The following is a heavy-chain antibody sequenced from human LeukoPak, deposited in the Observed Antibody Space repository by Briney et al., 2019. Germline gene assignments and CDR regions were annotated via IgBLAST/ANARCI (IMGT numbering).Heavy chain of an antibody. Sequence: SGGSLRLSCAASGFTFSSYAMNWVRQAPGKGLEWVALISYDGSSKYYADSVKGRFTISRDNSKNTLYLQMNSLRPEDTAVYYCARDSRVYDAFDIWGQGTMVTVSS. CDR1: GFTFSSYA. J-gene: IGHJ3*02. D-gene: IGHD6-13*01. CDR3: ARDSRVYDAFDI. CDR2: ISYDGSSK. V-gene: IGHV3-30-3*01.